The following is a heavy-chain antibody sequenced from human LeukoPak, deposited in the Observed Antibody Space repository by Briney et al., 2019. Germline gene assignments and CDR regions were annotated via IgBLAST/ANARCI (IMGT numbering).Heavy chain of an antibody. CDR3: AKGHSSSWHVEYYFDY. J-gene: IGHJ4*02. CDR1: GFTFDDYA. CDR2: ISWNSGSI. Sequence: GGSLRLSCAASGFTFDDYAMHWVRHAPGKGLEWVSGISWNSGSIGYADSVKGRFTISRDNAKNSLYLQMNSLRAEDTALYYCAKGHSSSWHVEYYFDYWGQGTLVTVSS. V-gene: IGHV3-9*01. D-gene: IGHD6-13*01.